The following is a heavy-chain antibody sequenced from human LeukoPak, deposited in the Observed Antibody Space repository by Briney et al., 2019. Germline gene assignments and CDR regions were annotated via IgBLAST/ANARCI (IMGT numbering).Heavy chain of an antibody. V-gene: IGHV3-30*18. Sequence: GGSLRLSCAASGFTFSVFGIHWVRQAPGKGLEWVAAISPDGNQDYYTDSVKGRFTVSRDNFNNMIYLQINSLRGEDSAVYYCAKSVLFEGFPKYYFDYWGQGTLVTVSS. J-gene: IGHJ4*02. CDR3: AKSVLFEGFPKYYFDY. D-gene: IGHD3-10*02. CDR2: ISPDGNQD. CDR1: GFTFSVFG.